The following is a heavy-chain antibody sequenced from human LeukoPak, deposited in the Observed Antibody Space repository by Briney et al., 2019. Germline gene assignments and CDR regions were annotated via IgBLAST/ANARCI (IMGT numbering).Heavy chain of an antibody. Sequence: PGRSLSLSCAASGFTFSSYGMHWVRQAPGKGLEWVAVISYDGSNKYYADSVKGRFTISRDNSKNTLYLQMNSLRAEDTAVYYCAKPVGVMAYFDYWGQGTLVTVSS. CDR2: ISYDGSNK. CDR3: AKPVGVMAYFDY. V-gene: IGHV3-30*18. D-gene: IGHD3-10*01. J-gene: IGHJ4*02. CDR1: GFTFSSYG.